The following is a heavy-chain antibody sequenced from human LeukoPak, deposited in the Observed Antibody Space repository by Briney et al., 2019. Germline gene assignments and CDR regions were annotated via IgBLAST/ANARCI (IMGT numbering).Heavy chain of an antibody. D-gene: IGHD3-3*01. CDR2: IYYSGNT. J-gene: IGHJ4*02. CDR3: ARLRSGSYTDHFDY. Sequence: PSETLSLTCTVSGGSISSSSYYWGWIRQPPGKGLEWIGNIYYSGNTYYNPSLKSRVTISVDTSKNQFSLKLSSVTAADTAVYYCARLRSGSYTDHFDYWGQGTLVTVSS. CDR1: GGSISSSSYY. V-gene: IGHV4-39*01.